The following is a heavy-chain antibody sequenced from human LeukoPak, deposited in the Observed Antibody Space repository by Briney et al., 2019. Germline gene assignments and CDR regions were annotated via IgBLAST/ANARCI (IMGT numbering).Heavy chain of an antibody. CDR2: ISSSSIYI. Sequence: GGSLRLSCAGSGFTFSSYSMNWVRQAPGKGLEWVSSISSSSIYIYYADSVKGRFTISRDNAKNSLYLQMNSLRAEDTAVYYCASSRGYSNGYRAPELPPSPRDWGQGTLVTVSS. CDR1: GFTFSSYS. D-gene: IGHD5-18*01. V-gene: IGHV3-21*01. J-gene: IGHJ4*02. CDR3: ASSRGYSNGYRAPELPPSPRD.